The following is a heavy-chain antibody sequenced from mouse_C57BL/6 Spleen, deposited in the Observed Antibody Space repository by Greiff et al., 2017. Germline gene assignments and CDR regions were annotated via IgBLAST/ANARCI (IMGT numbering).Heavy chain of an antibody. V-gene: IGHV1-55*01. Sequence: QVQLQQPGAELVKPGASVKMSCKASGYTFTSYWITWVKQRPGQGLEWIGDIYPGSGSTNYNEKFKSKATLTVDTSSSTAYMQLSSLTSEDSAVYYCSREGKKKFILDDWGQGTTLTVSS. CDR3: SREGKKKFILDD. D-gene: IGHD1-1*01. CDR2: IYPGSGST. CDR1: GYTFTSYW. J-gene: IGHJ2*01.